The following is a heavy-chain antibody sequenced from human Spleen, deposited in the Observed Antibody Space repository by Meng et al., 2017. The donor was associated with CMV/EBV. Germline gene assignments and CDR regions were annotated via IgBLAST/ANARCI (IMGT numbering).Heavy chain of an antibody. D-gene: IGHD2-2*01. Sequence: TSYYMHWVRQAPGQGLEWMGIINPSGGSTSYAQKFQGRVTMTRDTSTSTVCMELSSLRSEDTAVYYCARGYCSSTSCYQRRKYYFDYWGQGTLVTVSS. J-gene: IGHJ4*02. CDR2: INPSGGST. CDR1: TSYY. CDR3: ARGYCSSTSCYQRRKYYFDY. V-gene: IGHV1-46*01.